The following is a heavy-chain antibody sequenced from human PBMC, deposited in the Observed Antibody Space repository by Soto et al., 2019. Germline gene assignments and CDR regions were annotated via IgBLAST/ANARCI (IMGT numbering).Heavy chain of an antibody. Sequence: QVQSQESGPGLVKPSQTLSLTCTVSGGSINSGGYYWSWIRQHPGKGLEWIGKIYYSGDTSYNPSLKSRATMSIDTSKNQFSLKMTSVTAADTAVYYCARDGDCSGGSCYLGYGLDVWGRGTTVTVSS. J-gene: IGHJ6*02. CDR2: IYYSGDT. D-gene: IGHD2-15*01. CDR3: ARDGDCSGGSCYLGYGLDV. CDR1: GGSINSGGYY. V-gene: IGHV4-31*03.